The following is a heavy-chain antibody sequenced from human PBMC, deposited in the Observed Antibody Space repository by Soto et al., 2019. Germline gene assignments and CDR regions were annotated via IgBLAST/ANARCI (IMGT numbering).Heavy chain of an antibody. CDR1: GFTFGDYA. Sequence: GGSLRLSCTASGFTFGDYAMSWVRQAPGKGLEWVGFIRSKAYGGRTEYAASVKGRFTTSSDDSKSIAYLQMNSLKTDDTAVYYCSRGLLGAPDAFDIWGQGTMVTVSS. V-gene: IGHV3-49*04. D-gene: IGHD1-26*01. CDR2: IRSKAYGGRT. CDR3: SRGLLGAPDAFDI. J-gene: IGHJ3*02.